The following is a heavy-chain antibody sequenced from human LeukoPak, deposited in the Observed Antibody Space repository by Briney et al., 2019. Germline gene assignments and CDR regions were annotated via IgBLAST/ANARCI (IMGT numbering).Heavy chain of an antibody. Sequence: GGSLRLSCAASGFTFSSYWMTWVRQAPGKGPEWAANIKEDGSQKYYVDSVRGRFTISRDNAKNSLFLQMNNLRVEDTAVYYCARRGGSSSRRSPVDYWGQGTLVTVSS. J-gene: IGHJ4*02. D-gene: IGHD6-6*01. CDR1: GFTFSSYW. CDR2: IKEDGSQK. CDR3: ARRGGSSSRRSPVDY. V-gene: IGHV3-7*01.